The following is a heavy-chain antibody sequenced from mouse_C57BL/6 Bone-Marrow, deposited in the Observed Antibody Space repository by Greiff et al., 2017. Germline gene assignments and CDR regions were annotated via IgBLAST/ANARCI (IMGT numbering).Heavy chain of an antibody. V-gene: IGHV1-85*01. CDR2: IYPRDGST. J-gene: IGHJ4*01. CDR3: ARGDYGNYDAMDY. CDR1: GYTFTSYD. Sequence: VQLQQSGPELVKPGASVKLSCKASGYTFTSYDINWVKQRPGQGLEWIGWIYPRDGSTKYNEKFKGKATLTVDTSSSTAYMELHSLTSEDSAVYFGARGDYGNYDAMDYWGQGTSVTVSS. D-gene: IGHD2-1*01.